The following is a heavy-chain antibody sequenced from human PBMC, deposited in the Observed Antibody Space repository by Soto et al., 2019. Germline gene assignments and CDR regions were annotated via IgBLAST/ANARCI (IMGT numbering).Heavy chain of an antibody. J-gene: IGHJ6*02. CDR3: ATDSTFQYYGMDV. CDR1: GYTLTELS. Sequence: APVKVSCKVSGYTLTELSMHWVRQAPGKGLEWMGGFDPEDGETIYAQKFQGRVTMTEDTSTDTAYMKLSSLRSEDTAVYYCATDSTFQYYGMDVWGQGTMVTVSS. CDR2: FDPEDGET. D-gene: IGHD2-21*01. V-gene: IGHV1-24*01.